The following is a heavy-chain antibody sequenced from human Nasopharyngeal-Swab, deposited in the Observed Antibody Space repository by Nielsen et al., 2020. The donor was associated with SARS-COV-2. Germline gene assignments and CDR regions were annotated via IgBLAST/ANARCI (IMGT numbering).Heavy chain of an antibody. V-gene: IGHV4-34*01. CDR3: AREKTPYYDFWSGTDTVSWFDP. CDR2: INHSGST. Sequence: SETLSLTCAVYGGSFSGYYWSWIRQPPGKGLEWIGEINHSGSTNYNPSPKSRVTISVDTSKNQFSLKLSSVTAADTAVYYCAREKTPYYDFWSGTDTVSWFDPWGQGTLVTVSS. CDR1: GGSFSGYY. J-gene: IGHJ5*02. D-gene: IGHD3-3*01.